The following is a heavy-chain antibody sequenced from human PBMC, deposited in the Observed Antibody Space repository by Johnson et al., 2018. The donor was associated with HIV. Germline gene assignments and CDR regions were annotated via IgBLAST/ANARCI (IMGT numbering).Heavy chain of an antibody. Sequence: QVQLVESGGGLVKPGRSLRLSCAASGFTFSSYVMHWVCQAPGKGLEWVAFISYDGSNKYYADSVKGRFTISRYNSKNTLYLQMNSLRAEDTAVYYCAKDERLVATADYGSQRGAFDIWGQGTMVTVSS. CDR3: AKDERLVATADYGSQRGAFDI. V-gene: IGHV3-30*04. CDR1: GFTFSSYV. CDR2: ISYDGSNK. J-gene: IGHJ3*02. D-gene: IGHD3-10*01.